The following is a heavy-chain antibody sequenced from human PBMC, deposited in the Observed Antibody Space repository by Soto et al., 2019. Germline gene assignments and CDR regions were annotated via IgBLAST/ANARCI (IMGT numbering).Heavy chain of an antibody. CDR3: ARRPTTVTTLFDP. V-gene: IGHV4-34*01. D-gene: IGHD4-17*01. CDR2: INHSGST. J-gene: IGHJ5*02. CDR1: GGSFSGYY. Sequence: PSETLSLTCAVYGGSFSGYYWSWIRQPPGKGLEWIGEINHSGSTNYNPSLKSRVTISVDTSKNQFSLKLSSVTAADTAVYYCARRPTTVTTLFDPWGQGTLVTVSS.